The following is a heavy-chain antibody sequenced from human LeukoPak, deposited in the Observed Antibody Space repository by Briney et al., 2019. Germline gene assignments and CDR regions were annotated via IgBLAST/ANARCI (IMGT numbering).Heavy chain of an antibody. CDR1: GGSISSGGYY. D-gene: IGHD1-26*01. CDR2: IYYSGST. J-gene: IGHJ4*02. V-gene: IGHV4-31*03. Sequence: SETLSLTCTVSGGSISSGGYYWSWIRQHPGKGLEWIGYIYYSGSTYYNPSLKSRVTISVDTSKNQFSLKLSSVTAADTAVYYCARGGAVPGFDYWGQGTLVTVSS. CDR3: ARGGAVPGFDY.